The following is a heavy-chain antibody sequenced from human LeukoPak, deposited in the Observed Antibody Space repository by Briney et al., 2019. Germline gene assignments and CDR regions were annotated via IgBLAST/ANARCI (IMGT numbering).Heavy chain of an antibody. V-gene: IGHV1-18*01. Sequence: ASVKVSCKASGGTFSSYAISWVRQAPGQGLEWMGWISAYNGNTNYAQKLQGRVTMTTDTSTSTAYMELSGLRSEDTAVYYCARDQEAFDYWGQGTLVTVSS. CDR2: ISAYNGNT. J-gene: IGHJ4*02. CDR1: GGTFSSYA. CDR3: ARDQEAFDY.